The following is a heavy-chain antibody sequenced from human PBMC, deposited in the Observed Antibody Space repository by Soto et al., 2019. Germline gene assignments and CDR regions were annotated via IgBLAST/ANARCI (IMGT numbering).Heavy chain of an antibody. Sequence: QVQLVQSGAEVKKPGSSVKVSCKASGGTFSSYTISWVRQAPGQGLEWMGRIIPILGIANYAQKFQGRVTITADKSTSTAYMELSSLRSEDTAVYYCARDPRGDYYDSSGYLDYWGQGTLVTVSS. J-gene: IGHJ4*02. CDR3: ARDPRGDYYDSSGYLDY. V-gene: IGHV1-69*08. D-gene: IGHD3-22*01. CDR1: GGTFSSYT. CDR2: IIPILGIA.